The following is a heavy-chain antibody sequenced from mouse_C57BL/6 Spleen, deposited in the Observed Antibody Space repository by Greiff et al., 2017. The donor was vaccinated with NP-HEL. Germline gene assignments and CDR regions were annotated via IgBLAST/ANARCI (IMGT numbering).Heavy chain of an antibody. CDR2: ISSGGDYI. Sequence: EVNLVESGEGLVKPGGSLKLSCAASGFTFSSYAMSWVRQTPEKRLEWVAYISSGGDYIYYADTVKGRFTISRDNARNTLYLQMSSLKSEDTAMYYCTRDTTVVDWYFDVWGTGTTVTVSS. D-gene: IGHD1-1*01. V-gene: IGHV5-9-1*02. CDR3: TRDTTVVDWYFDV. J-gene: IGHJ1*03. CDR1: GFTFSSYA.